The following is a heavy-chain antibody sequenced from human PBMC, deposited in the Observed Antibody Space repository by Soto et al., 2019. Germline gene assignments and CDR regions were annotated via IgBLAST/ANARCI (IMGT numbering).Heavy chain of an antibody. V-gene: IGHV4-34*01. CDR3: ARALWGGGRYRPKYYFDY. J-gene: IGHJ4*02. D-gene: IGHD3-16*02. Sequence: QVQLQQWGAGLLKPSETLSLTCAVYGGSFSGYYWSWIRQPPGKGLEWIGEVNHSGSTNYNPSLNSRATISVDSSKNQFPLKMRSGTAADTAVYYCARALWGGGRYRPKYYFDYWGQGALVTVSS. CDR2: VNHSGST. CDR1: GGSFSGYY.